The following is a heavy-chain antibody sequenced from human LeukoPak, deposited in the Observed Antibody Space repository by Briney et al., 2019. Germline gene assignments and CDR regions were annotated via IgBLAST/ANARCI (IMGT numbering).Heavy chain of an antibody. CDR3: AKAHDYGDYAGFDY. CDR1: GFNFDDYA. Sequence: GGSLRLSWAAAGFNFDDYAMHWVRQAPRKGLEWVSGISWNSGNIAYADSVKGRFTISRDSAKTSLYLQINNLRAEDTALYYCAKAHDYGDYAGFDYWGQGTLVSVSS. D-gene: IGHD4-17*01. J-gene: IGHJ4*02. V-gene: IGHV3-9*01. CDR2: ISWNSGNI.